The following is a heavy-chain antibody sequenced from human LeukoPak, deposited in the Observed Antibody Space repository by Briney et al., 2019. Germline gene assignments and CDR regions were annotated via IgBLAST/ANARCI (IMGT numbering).Heavy chain of an antibody. D-gene: IGHD3-16*02. Sequence: SETLSLTCAVSGGSISSSNWWSWVRPPPGKGLEWIGEIYHRGSTNYNPSLKSRVTISVDKSKNQFSLKLSSVTAADTAVYYCARSMITFGGVIVPFDYWGQGTLVTVSS. CDR2: IYHRGST. J-gene: IGHJ4*02. CDR1: GGSISSSNW. V-gene: IGHV4-4*02. CDR3: ARSMITFGGVIVPFDY.